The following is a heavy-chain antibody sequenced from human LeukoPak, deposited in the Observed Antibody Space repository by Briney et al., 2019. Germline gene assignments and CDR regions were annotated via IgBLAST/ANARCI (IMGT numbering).Heavy chain of an antibody. CDR3: ATITSMRVVLIS. CDR1: GFIFSSFD. J-gene: IGHJ1*01. V-gene: IGHV3-23*01. CDR2: ISVSATNT. D-gene: IGHD3-22*01. Sequence: GGSLRLSCAASGFIFSSFDMTWVRQAPGKGLEWVSTISVSATNTYYADSVKGRFTISRDNSKNTLYLQMNSLRADDTAVYYCATITSMRVVLISWGQGTLVTVSS.